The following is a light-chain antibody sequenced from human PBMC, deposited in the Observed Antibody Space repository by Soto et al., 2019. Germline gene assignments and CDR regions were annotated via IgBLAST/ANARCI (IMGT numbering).Light chain of an antibody. CDR1: QSVGSN. CDR3: QKFNKWPWT. CDR2: GAS. J-gene: IGKJ1*01. V-gene: IGKV3-15*01. Sequence: EIILPQSPVTLSVSTGERATLSCRASQSVGSNLAWYQQKPGQAPRLLIYGASTRDTGVPPRFSGSGSWTEFTLTISRLQSEDVSVDYCQKFNKWPWTFGQGTKVDIK.